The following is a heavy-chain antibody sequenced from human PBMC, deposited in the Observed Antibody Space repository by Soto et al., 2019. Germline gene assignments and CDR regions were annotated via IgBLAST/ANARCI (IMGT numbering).Heavy chain of an antibody. J-gene: IGHJ4*02. CDR1: GYTFTSYD. Sequence: ASVKVSCKASGYTFTSYDIYWVRQATGQGLEWLGWMNPNTGNSGYAQKFQGRVTMTSDTSISTAHMELSSLRSEDTAVYYCARRAETNGWNGFGADKYYFDFWGQGTLVTVSS. CDR2: MNPNTGNS. V-gene: IGHV1-8*01. CDR3: ARRAETNGWNGFGADKYYFDF. D-gene: IGHD1-1*01.